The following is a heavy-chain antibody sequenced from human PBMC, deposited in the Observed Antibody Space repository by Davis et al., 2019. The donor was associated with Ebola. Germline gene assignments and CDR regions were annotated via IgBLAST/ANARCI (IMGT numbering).Heavy chain of an antibody. CDR1: GGSFSGYY. Sequence: MPSATLSLTCAVYGGSFSGYYWSWIRQPPGKGLEWIGEINHSGSTNYNPSLKSRVTISVDTSKSQFSLKLSSVTAADTAVYYCARGPTVVVMGLYYYYGMDVWGQGTTVTVSS. CDR3: ARGPTVVVMGLYYYYGMDV. D-gene: IGHD3-22*01. J-gene: IGHJ6*02. V-gene: IGHV4-34*01. CDR2: INHSGST.